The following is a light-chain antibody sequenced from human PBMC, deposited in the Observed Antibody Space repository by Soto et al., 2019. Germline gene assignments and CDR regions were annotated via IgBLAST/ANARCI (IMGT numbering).Light chain of an antibody. CDR2: DAS. V-gene: IGKV3-11*01. J-gene: IGKJ4*01. CDR1: QSVSNY. Sequence: EIVLTQSPATLSLSPGEGATLSCRASQSVSNYLAWYQQKPGQAPRLLIYDASNRATGIPARFSGSGSGTDFTLSISSLEPEDFAVYYGQQRSNWPLTFGGGTKVEIK. CDR3: QQRSNWPLT.